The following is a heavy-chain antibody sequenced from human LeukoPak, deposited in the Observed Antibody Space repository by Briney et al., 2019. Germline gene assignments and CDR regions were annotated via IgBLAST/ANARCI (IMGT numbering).Heavy chain of an antibody. CDR1: GFTFSSYG. CDR2: ISYDGSNK. J-gene: IGHJ4*02. CDR3: AKGGYYYYDSSGYYHYFDY. V-gene: IGHV3-30*18. D-gene: IGHD3-22*01. Sequence: GGSLRLSCAASGFTFSSYGMHWVRQAPGKGLEWVAVISYDGSNKYYADTVKGRFTISRDNSKNTLYLQMNSLRAEDTAVYYCAKGGYYYYDSSGYYHYFDYWGQGTLVTVSS.